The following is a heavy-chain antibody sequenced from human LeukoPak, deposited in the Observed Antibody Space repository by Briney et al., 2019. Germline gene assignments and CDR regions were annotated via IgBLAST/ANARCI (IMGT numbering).Heavy chain of an antibody. J-gene: IGHJ5*02. Sequence: NPSETLSLTCTVSGYSISTGYYWGWVRQTPGKGLEWLGTVFHTGATYYNPSLRSRVTISVDTAKNQFSLRVRSMTAADTGVYYCARVPRVYCDSLTGYGSGWFDPWGQGTLVTVPS. V-gene: IGHV4-38-2*02. CDR1: GYSISTGYY. CDR3: ARVPRVYCDSLTGYGSGWFDP. D-gene: IGHD3-9*01. CDR2: VFHTGAT.